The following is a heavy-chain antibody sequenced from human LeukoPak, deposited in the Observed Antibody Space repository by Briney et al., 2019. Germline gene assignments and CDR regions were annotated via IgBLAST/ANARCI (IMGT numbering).Heavy chain of an antibody. D-gene: IGHD2-8*01. V-gene: IGHV3-11*04. CDR1: GFTFSNAW. CDR3: ARELLNCAGDGNDY. J-gene: IGHJ4*02. CDR2: TRSSGST. Sequence: PGGSLRLSCAASGFTFSNAWMSWVRQAPGKGLEWVSYTRSSGSTEYADSVKGRFTISRDNAKNSLYLQMNSLRAEDTAVYWCARELLNCAGDGNDYWGQGTLVSVSS.